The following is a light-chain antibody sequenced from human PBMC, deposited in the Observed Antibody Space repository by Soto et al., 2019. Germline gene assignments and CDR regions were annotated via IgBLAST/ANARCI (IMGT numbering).Light chain of an antibody. CDR1: QSLLHSNGYNY. CDR2: LGS. CDR3: MQALHTLFT. V-gene: IGKV2-28*01. J-gene: IGKJ3*01. Sequence: DIVMTQSPLSLPVTPGEPASISCRSSQSLLHSNGYNYLDWYLQKPGHSPQLLIYLGSNRASGVPDRFSGSGSGKDFTLKISRVEAEYVGVYYCMQALHTLFTFGPGTKVDIK.